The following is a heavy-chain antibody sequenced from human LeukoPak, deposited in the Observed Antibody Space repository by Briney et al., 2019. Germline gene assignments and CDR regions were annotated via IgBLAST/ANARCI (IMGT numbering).Heavy chain of an antibody. CDR3: ARDRYCSGRSCYGPPDY. CDR1: GDSISSRSYY. CDR2: IYYSEGT. Sequence: SETLSLTCTVSGDSISSRSYYWGWIRQPPGKGLEWIGSIYYSEGTYYNPSLKSRATISIDTSKNQFSLKLNSVTAADTAVYYCARDRYCSGRSCYGPPDYWGQGTLVTVSS. V-gene: IGHV4-39*07. D-gene: IGHD2-15*01. J-gene: IGHJ4*02.